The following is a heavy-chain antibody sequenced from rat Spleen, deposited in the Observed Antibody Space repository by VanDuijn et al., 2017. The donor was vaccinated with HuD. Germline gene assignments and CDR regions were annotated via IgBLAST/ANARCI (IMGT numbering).Heavy chain of an antibody. J-gene: IGHJ2*01. V-gene: IGHV2-15*01. CDR3: TRSGYYYSNYVPYFDY. CDR1: GFSLTSYG. CDR2: IWSSGST. Sequence: QVQLKESGPGLVQPSQTLSLTCTVSGFSLTSYGVSWVRQPPGKGLEWIGTIWSSGSTDYNSALKSRLIISRDTSKSQVFLKMNSLQTDDTAIYFCTRSGYYYSNYVPYFDYWGQGVMVTVSS. D-gene: IGHD1-2*01.